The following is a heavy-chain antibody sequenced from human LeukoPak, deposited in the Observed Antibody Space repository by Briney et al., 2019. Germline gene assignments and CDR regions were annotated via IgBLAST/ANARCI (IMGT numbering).Heavy chain of an antibody. Sequence: PSETLSLTCTVSGGSISSYYWSWIRQPPGKGLEWIGYIYHGGSTSYNPSLKSRVTISLDTYNNQFSLRLSSVTAADTAVYYCASLTGGYSSSWYSTHYWGQGTLVTVSS. CDR2: IYHGGST. V-gene: IGHV4-59*01. CDR1: GGSISSYY. J-gene: IGHJ4*02. CDR3: ASLTGGYSSSWYSTHY. D-gene: IGHD6-13*01.